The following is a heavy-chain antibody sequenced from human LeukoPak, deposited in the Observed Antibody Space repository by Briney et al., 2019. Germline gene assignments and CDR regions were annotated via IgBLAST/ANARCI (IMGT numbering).Heavy chain of an antibody. Sequence: SETLSLTCTVSGGSISSSSYYWGWIRQPPGKGLEWIGSIYYSGSTYYNPSLKSRVTISVDTSKSQFSLKLSSVTAADTAVYYCARDRWFGEFLLYYFDYWGQGTLVTVSS. CDR3: ARDRWFGEFLLYYFDY. CDR2: IYYSGST. D-gene: IGHD3-10*01. V-gene: IGHV4-39*07. J-gene: IGHJ4*02. CDR1: GGSISSSSYY.